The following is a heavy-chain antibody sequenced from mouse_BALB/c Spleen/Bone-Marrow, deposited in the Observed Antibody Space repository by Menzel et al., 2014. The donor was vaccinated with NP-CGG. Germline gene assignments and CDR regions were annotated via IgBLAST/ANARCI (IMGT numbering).Heavy chain of an antibody. V-gene: IGHV1S132*01. CDR3: ARGGNYGY. CDR2: IFPGIGTT. CDR1: GYTFTNYW. J-gene: IGHJ2*01. Sequence: LVESGAELVKPGASVKLSRKTSGYTFTNYWIQWVKQRPGQGLGWIGEIFPGIGTTYYNEKFKGKATLTIDTSSSTAYMQLSSLTSEDSAVYFCARGGNYGYWGQGTTLTVSS. D-gene: IGHD2-1*01.